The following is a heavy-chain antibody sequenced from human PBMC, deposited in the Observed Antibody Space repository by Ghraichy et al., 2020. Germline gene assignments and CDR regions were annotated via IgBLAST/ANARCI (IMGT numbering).Heavy chain of an antibody. D-gene: IGHD2-15*01. CDR1: GGRFSHYA. Sequence: ASVKVSCKVSGGRFSHYAISWVRQAPGQRLEWMGWINGGNGNTKYSQKFQGRVTITRDTSASTAYMELSSLRSEDTAVFYCARDYCSGGSCYDRRIDYWGQGTLVTVSS. CDR2: INGGNGNT. V-gene: IGHV1-3*01. J-gene: IGHJ4*02. CDR3: ARDYCSGGSCYDRRIDY.